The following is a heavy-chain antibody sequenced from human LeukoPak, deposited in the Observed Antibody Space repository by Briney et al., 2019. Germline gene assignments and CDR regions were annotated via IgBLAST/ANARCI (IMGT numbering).Heavy chain of an antibody. V-gene: IGHV3-23*01. J-gene: IGHJ4*02. CDR1: GFTFSSYA. D-gene: IGHD3-3*01. CDR2: ISGSGGST. CDR3: ARKNNFWSGFDY. Sequence: PGGSLRLSCAASGFTFSSYAMSWVRQAPGKGLEWVSAISGSGGSTYYADSVKGRFTISRDNSKNTLYLQMNSLRAEDTAVYYCARKNNFWSGFDYWGQGTLVTVSS.